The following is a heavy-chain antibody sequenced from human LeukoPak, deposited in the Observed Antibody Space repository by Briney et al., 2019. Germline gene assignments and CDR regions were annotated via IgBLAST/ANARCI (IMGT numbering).Heavy chain of an antibody. J-gene: IGHJ4*02. CDR3: ARGSTVVTDPLDY. V-gene: IGHV3-23*01. D-gene: IGHD4-23*01. Sequence: GGSLRLSCAASGFTFGSSAMSWVRQAPGKGPEWVSTFSRSGPDTYYADSVKGRFTISRDNSKNTLYLQMNSLRAEDTAVYYCARGSTVVTDPLDYWGQGTLVTVSS. CDR2: FSRSGPDT. CDR1: GFTFGSSA.